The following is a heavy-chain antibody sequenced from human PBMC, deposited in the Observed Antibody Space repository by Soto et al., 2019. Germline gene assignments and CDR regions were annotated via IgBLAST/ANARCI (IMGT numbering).Heavy chain of an antibody. Sequence: KASETLSLTCTVSGGSISSFHWSWIRQPPGEGLEWIGYIHSSGSTNYNPSLKSRVTISVDTSKNQFSLKLSSVTAADTAVYYCATTHGASDYWGQGTLVTVSS. V-gene: IGHV4-59*08. CDR2: IHSSGST. CDR1: GGSISSFH. D-gene: IGHD4-17*01. J-gene: IGHJ4*02. CDR3: ATTHGASDY.